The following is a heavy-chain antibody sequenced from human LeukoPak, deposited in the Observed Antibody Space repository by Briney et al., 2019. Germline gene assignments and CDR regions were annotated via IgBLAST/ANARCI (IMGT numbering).Heavy chain of an antibody. CDR1: GGSISSGSYY. V-gene: IGHV4-61*02. D-gene: IGHD3-10*01. J-gene: IGHJ4*02. Sequence: PSETLSLTRTVSGGSISSGSYYWSWIRQPAGKGLEWIGRIYTSGSTNYNPSLKSRVTISVDTSKNQFSLKLSSVTAADTAVYYCASGSQPFDYWGRGTLVTVSS. CDR2: IYTSGST. CDR3: ASGSQPFDY.